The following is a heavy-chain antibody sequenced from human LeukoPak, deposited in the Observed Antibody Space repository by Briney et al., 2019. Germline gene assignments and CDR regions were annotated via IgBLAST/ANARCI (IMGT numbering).Heavy chain of an antibody. J-gene: IGHJ5*02. V-gene: IGHV4-61*02. CDR1: GGSISSGSYY. D-gene: IGHD3-10*01. CDR3: ARDSVDGSYIWFDP. Sequence: PSGTLSLTCTASGGSISSGSYYWSWIRQPAGKGLEWIGRIYTSGSTNYNPSLKSRVTISVDTSKNQFSLKLSSVTAADTAVYYCARDSVDGSYIWFDPWGQGTLVTVSS. CDR2: IYTSGST.